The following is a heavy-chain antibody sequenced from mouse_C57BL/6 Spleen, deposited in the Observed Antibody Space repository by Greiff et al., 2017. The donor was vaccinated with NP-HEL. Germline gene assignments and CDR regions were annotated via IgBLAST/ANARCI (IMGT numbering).Heavy chain of an antibody. V-gene: IGHV1-18*01. CDR1: GYTFTDYN. J-gene: IGHJ4*01. CDR3: ARREFHYYAMDY. Sequence: EVQLVESGPELVKPGASVKIPCKASGYTFTDYNMDWVKQSHGKSLEWIGDINPNNGGTIYNQKFKGKATLTVDKSSSTAYMELRSLTSEDTAVYYCARREFHYYAMDYWGQGTSVTVSS. CDR2: INPNNGGT.